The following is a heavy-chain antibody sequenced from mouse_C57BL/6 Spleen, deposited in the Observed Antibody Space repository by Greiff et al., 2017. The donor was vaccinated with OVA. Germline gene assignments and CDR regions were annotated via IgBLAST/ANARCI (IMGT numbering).Heavy chain of an antibody. CDR3: ARTAYGSSYYYFDY. V-gene: IGHV1-64*01. D-gene: IGHD1-1*01. Sequence: QVQLQQPGAELVKPGASVKLSCKASGYTFTSYWMHWVKQRPGQGLEWIGMIHPNSGSTNYNEKFKSKATLTVDTSSSTAYMQLSSLTSEDSAVYYCARTAYGSSYYYFDYWGQGTTLTVSS. CDR2: IHPNSGST. CDR1: GYTFTSYW. J-gene: IGHJ2*01.